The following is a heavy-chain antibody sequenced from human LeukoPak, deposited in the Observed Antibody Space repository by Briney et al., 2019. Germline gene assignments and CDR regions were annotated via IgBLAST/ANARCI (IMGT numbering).Heavy chain of an antibody. Sequence: GESLRLSCAASGFTFSSYVMSWVRQAPGKGLEWVSLISGNDGSTYYADSVKGRFTISRDNSKNTLYLQMSSLRADDTAVYYCARRSVTTFDYWGQGTLVTVSS. J-gene: IGHJ4*02. D-gene: IGHD4-17*01. CDR3: ARRSVTTFDY. V-gene: IGHV3-23*01. CDR2: ISGNDGST. CDR1: GFTFSSYV.